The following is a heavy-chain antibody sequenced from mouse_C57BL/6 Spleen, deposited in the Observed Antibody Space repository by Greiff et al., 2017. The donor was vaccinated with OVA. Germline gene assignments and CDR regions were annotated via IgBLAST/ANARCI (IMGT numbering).Heavy chain of an antibody. CDR1: GYTFTGYW. V-gene: IGHV1-9*01. CDR2: ILPGSGST. Sequence: VQLQQSGAELMKPGASVKLSCKAPGYTFTGYWIEWVKQRPGHGLEWIGEILPGSGSTNYNEKFKGKATFPADTSSNTAYMKLSSLTTEDSAIYYCARASITTVVADYAMDYWGQGTSVTVSS. J-gene: IGHJ4*01. CDR3: ARASITTVVADYAMDY. D-gene: IGHD1-1*01.